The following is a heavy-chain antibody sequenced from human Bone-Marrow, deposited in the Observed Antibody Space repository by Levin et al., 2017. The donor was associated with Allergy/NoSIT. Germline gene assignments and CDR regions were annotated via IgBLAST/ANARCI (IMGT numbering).Heavy chain of an antibody. D-gene: IGHD5-12*01. Sequence: ASVKVSCKASGYTFTSYYMHWVRQAPGQGLEWMGIINPSGGSTSYAQKFQGRVTMTRDTSTSTVYMELSSLRSEDTAVYYCARGDRGYDRAPAAEYFQHWGQGTLVTVSS. J-gene: IGHJ1*01. CDR3: ARGDRGYDRAPAAEYFQH. CDR2: INPSGGST. V-gene: IGHV1-46*01. CDR1: GYTFTSYY.